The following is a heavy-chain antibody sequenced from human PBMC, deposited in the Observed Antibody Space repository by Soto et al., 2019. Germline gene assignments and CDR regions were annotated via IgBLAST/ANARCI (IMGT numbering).Heavy chain of an antibody. Sequence: GASVKVSCKASGYTFTSYAMHWVRQAPGQRLEWMGWINAGNGNTKYSQKFQGRVTITRDTSASTAYMELSSLRSEDTAVYYCARNYYDSSGYYYAQPRFDYWGQGTLVTVSS. CDR3: ARNYYDSSGYYYAQPRFDY. CDR1: GYTFTSYA. J-gene: IGHJ4*02. V-gene: IGHV1-3*01. CDR2: INAGNGNT. D-gene: IGHD3-22*01.